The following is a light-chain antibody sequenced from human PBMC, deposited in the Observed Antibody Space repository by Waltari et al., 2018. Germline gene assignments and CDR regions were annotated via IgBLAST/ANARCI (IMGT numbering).Light chain of an antibody. Sequence: EIAMTQSPAPLSVSPGETATLSCRASPSVSSNVDWYQKNPGQAPRLLIYDASTEATAIPAKFRGSGSGTEFTLTISSLQSEDFAVYYCQKYNRWPPITFGHGTRLEIK. J-gene: IGKJ5*01. CDR2: DAS. CDR3: QKYNRWPPIT. V-gene: IGKV3-15*01. CDR1: PSVSSN.